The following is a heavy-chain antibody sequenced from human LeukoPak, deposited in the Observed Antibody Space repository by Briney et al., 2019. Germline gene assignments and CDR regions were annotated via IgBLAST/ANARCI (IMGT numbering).Heavy chain of an antibody. J-gene: IGHJ4*02. V-gene: IGHV1-69*05. Sequence: ASVKVSCKASGGTFSSYAISWVRQAPGQGLEWMAGIMPIFGTANYAQKFQGRVTITTDESTSTAYMELSSLRSEDTAVYYCARAPYYDFWSGYWSGFDYWGQGTLVTVSS. CDR2: IMPIFGTA. CDR1: GGTFSSYA. D-gene: IGHD3-3*01. CDR3: ARAPYYDFWSGYWSGFDY.